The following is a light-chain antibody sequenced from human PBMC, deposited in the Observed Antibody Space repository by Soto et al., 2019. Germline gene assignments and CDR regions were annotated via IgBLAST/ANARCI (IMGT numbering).Light chain of an antibody. CDR1: SSDVGGYNY. V-gene: IGLV2-8*01. CDR2: EVS. Sequence: QSVLTQPPSASGSPGQSVTISCTRTSSDVGGYNYVSWYQQHPGKAPKLMIYEVSKRPSGVPDRFSGSKSGNTASLTVSGLQAEDEADYYCSSYAGSNNLDVFGTGTKVTVL. J-gene: IGLJ1*01. CDR3: SSYAGSNNLDV.